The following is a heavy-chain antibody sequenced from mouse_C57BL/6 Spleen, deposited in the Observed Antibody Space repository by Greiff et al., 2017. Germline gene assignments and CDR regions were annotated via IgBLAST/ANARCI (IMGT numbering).Heavy chain of an antibody. CDR2: INPSSGYT. Sequence: VQLQESGAELARPGASVKMSCKASGYTFTSYTMHWVKQRPGQGLEWIGYINPSSGYTKYNQKFKDKATLTADKSSSTAYMQLSSLTSEDSAVYYCAIYYGNYYWYFDVWGTGTTVTVSS. V-gene: IGHV1-4*01. J-gene: IGHJ1*03. CDR1: GYTFTSYT. CDR3: AIYYGNYYWYFDV. D-gene: IGHD2-1*01.